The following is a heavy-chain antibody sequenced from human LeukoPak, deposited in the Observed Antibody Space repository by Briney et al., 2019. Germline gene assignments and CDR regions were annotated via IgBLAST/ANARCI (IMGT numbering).Heavy chain of an antibody. CDR1: GFTFSSYS. CDR3: AKVRVDAYVSPNDY. J-gene: IGHJ4*02. CDR2: ISGSSSTI. Sequence: GGSLRLSCAASGFTFSSYSMNWVRQAPGKGLEWVSYISGSSSTIYYSDSVKGRFTISRDNAKNSLYLQMNSLRDEDTAVYYCAKVRVDAYVSPNDYWGQGTLVTVSS. D-gene: IGHD3-16*01. V-gene: IGHV3-48*02.